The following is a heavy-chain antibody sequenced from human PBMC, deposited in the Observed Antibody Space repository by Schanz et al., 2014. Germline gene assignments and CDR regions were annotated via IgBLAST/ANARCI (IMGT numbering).Heavy chain of an antibody. CDR3: ARPLGPNYYYYGLDV. CDR2: INSDGSTT. V-gene: IGHV3-74*02. J-gene: IGHJ6*02. Sequence: VHLVESGGGLVKPGGSLRLSCAASGFTFSSYWMHWVRQAPGKGLVWVSRINSDGSTTIYADSVKGRFTISRDNAKNTLYLQMNSLRAEDTAVYYCARPLGPNYYYYGLDVWGQGTTVTVSS. CDR1: GFTFSSYW.